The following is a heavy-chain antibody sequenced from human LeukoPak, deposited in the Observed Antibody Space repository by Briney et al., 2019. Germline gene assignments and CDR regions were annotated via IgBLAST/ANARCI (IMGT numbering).Heavy chain of an antibody. D-gene: IGHD2-15*01. CDR2: ISSSSSTI. J-gene: IGHJ4*02. CDR1: GFTFSSCW. V-gene: IGHV3-48*01. Sequence: PGGSLRLSCAASGFTFSSCWMNWVRQAPGKGLEWVSYISSSSSTIYYADSVKGRFTISRDNAKNSLYLQMNSLRAEDTAVYYCARGYYRVDYWGQGTLVTVSS. CDR3: ARGYYRVDY.